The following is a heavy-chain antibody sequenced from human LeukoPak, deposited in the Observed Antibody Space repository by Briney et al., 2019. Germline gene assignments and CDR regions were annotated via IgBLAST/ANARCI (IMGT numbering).Heavy chain of an antibody. CDR3: ARRAYSDLYFDY. V-gene: IGHV4-38-2*01. Sequence: PSETLSLTCAVSGYSISSASYWAWIRQPPGKGLPCIGSISPSGNTYYNPSLKSRISISLDTSKNQFSLKLTSMTAADTAFYYCARRAYSDLYFDYWGQGTLVTVSS. CDR2: ISPSGNT. D-gene: IGHD4-11*01. J-gene: IGHJ4*02. CDR1: GYSISSASY.